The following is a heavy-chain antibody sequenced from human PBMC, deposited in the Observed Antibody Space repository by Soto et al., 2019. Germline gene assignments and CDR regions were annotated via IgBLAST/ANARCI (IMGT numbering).Heavy chain of an antibody. D-gene: IGHD6-13*01. CDR2: INPNSGGT. J-gene: IGHJ4*02. V-gene: IGHV1-2*02. Sequence: ASVKVSCKASGYTFTGYYMHCVRRAPGQGLEWMGWINPNSGGTNYAQKFQGRVTMTRDTSISTAYMELSRLRSDDTAVYYCARDLKLQQLPLLGYWGQGTLVTVSS. CDR3: ARDLKLQQLPLLGY. CDR1: GYTFTGYY.